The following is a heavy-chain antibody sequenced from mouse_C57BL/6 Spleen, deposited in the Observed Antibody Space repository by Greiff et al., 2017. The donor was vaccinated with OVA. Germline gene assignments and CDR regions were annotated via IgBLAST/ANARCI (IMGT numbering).Heavy chain of an antibody. CDR3: ARYYDYDGRFDY. CDR2: IYPGDGDT. Sequence: LVESGPELVKPGASVKISCKASGYAFSSSWMNWVKQRPGKGLEWIGRIYPGDGDTNYNGKFKGKATLTADKSSSTAYMQLSSLTSEDSAVYFCARYYDYDGRFDYWGQGTTLTVSS. V-gene: IGHV1-82*01. CDR1: GYAFSSSW. J-gene: IGHJ2*01. D-gene: IGHD2-4*01.